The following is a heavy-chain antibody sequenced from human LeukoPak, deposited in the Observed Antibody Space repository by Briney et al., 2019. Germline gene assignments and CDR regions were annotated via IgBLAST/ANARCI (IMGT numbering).Heavy chain of an antibody. V-gene: IGHV3-9*01. CDR3: AKAGGSSWSGDAFDI. J-gene: IGHJ3*02. Sequence: GRSLRLSCAASGFTFDDYAMHWVRQAPGKDLEWVSGISWNSGSIGYADSVKGRFTISRDNAKNSLYLQMNSLRAEDTALYYCAKAGGSSWSGDAFDIWGQGTMVTVSS. CDR2: ISWNSGSI. CDR1: GFTFDDYA. D-gene: IGHD6-13*01.